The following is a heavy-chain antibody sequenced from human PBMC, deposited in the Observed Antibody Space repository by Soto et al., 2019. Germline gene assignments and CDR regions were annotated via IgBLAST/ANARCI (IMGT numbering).Heavy chain of an antibody. J-gene: IGHJ6*03. CDR1: GYSFTNYG. Sequence: QDQLVQSGAEVKKPGASVTVSCKASGYSFTNYGITWVRQAPGQGLEWLGWISAFNGNTHYAQKVQGRVTMTTDASTSTAYMELRSLRSDDTAVYYCVRDRGVAPPVAGNTHYYYYMDVWGKGTTVTVSS. CDR2: ISAFNGNT. D-gene: IGHD6-19*01. CDR3: VRDRGVAPPVAGNTHYYYYMDV. V-gene: IGHV1-18*01.